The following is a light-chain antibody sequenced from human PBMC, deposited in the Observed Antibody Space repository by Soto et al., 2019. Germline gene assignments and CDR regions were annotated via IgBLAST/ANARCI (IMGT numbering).Light chain of an antibody. V-gene: IGLV1-40*01. Sequence: QSVLTQPPSVSGAPGQRVTISCTGSSSNIGAGYDVHWYQQLPGTAPKLLIYGNNKRPSGVPDRFSGSKSGTSASLAITGLQDEYEAYYYCQSYDSSLSGSVFGGGTKLTVL. CDR1: SSNIGAGYD. CDR3: QSYDSSLSGSV. CDR2: GNN. J-gene: IGLJ2*01.